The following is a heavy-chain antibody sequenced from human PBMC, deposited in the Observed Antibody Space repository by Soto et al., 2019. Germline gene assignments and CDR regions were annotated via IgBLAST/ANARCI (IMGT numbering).Heavy chain of an antibody. CDR3: AGPVVPTANDWLDT. J-gene: IGHJ5*02. CDR2: ISSTSSTI. V-gene: IGHV3-48*01. CDR1: GFTFSTCS. D-gene: IGHD2-2*01. Sequence: EVQLVESGGGLIQPGGSLRLSCAASGFTFSTCSMNWVRQAPGKGLVWVSYISSTSSTIYYADSVKGRFTISRDNAKNSLYLQMNSLRAEDTAVYYCAGPVVPTANDWLDTWGQGTLVTVSS.